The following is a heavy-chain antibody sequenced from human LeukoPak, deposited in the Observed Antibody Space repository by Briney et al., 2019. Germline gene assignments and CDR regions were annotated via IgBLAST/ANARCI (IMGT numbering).Heavy chain of an antibody. V-gene: IGHV4-34*01. CDR2: INHSGST. CDR3: ARGRVFDY. CDR1: GGSFSGYY. Sequence: PSETLSLTCAVYGGSFSGYYWSWIRQPPGKGLEWIGEINHSGSTNYNPSLKSRVTISVDTSKNQFSLKLGSVTAADTAVYYCARGRVFDYWGQGTLVTVSS. J-gene: IGHJ4*02.